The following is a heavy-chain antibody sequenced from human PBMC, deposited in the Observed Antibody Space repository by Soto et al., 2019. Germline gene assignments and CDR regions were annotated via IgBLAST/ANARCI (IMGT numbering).Heavy chain of an antibody. V-gene: IGHV3-30*03. J-gene: IGHJ3*02. D-gene: IGHD6-19*01. CDR2: ITYAGSNK. Sequence: LRLSCAASGFTFSSYGMHWVRQAPGKGLEWVALITYAGSNKNYADSVKGRFTISRDNSKNTLYLQMNSLRPEDTAVYYCARSEQYQVFAFDIWGQGTMVTVSS. CDR3: ARSEQYQVFAFDI. CDR1: GFTFSSYG.